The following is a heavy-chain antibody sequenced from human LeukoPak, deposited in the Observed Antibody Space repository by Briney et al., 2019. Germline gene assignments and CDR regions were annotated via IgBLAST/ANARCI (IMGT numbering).Heavy chain of an antibody. CDR3: ARDQRWIEAADTSRNWFDP. V-gene: IGHV3-30*04. J-gene: IGHJ5*02. Sequence: GGSLRLSCSVSGFIFSNHAMHWVRQAPGKGLEWVAVISYDGSNKYYADSVKGRFTISRDNSKNTLYLQMDSLRVEDTAVYYCARDQRWIEAADTSRNWFDPWGQGTLVTVSS. CDR1: GFIFSNHA. CDR2: ISYDGSNK. D-gene: IGHD6-13*01.